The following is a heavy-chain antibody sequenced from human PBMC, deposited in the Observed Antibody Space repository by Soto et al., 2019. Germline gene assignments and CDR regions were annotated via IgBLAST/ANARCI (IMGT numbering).Heavy chain of an antibody. V-gene: IGHV3-64D*08. CDR1: GFTFSSYA. J-gene: IGHJ4*02. D-gene: IGHD3-9*01. CDR3: VKALGYYDILTGYYNSHFDY. CDR2: ISSNGGST. Sequence: GGSLTLSSSASGFTFSSYAMHWVRQAPGKGLEYVSAISSNGGSTYYADSVKGRFTISRDNSKNTLYLQMSSLRAEDTAVYYCVKALGYYDILTGYYNSHFDYWGQGTLVTVSS.